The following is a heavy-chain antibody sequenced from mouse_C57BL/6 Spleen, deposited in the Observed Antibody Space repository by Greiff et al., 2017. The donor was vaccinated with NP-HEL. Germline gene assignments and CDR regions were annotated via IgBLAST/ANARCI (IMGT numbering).Heavy chain of an antibody. CDR2: IDPSDSET. D-gene: IGHD1-1*01. CDR1: GYTFTSYW. Sequence: VQLQQPGAELVRPGSSVKLSCKASGYTFTSYWMHWVKQRPIQGLEWIGNIDPSDSETHYNQKFKDKATLTVDKSSSTAYMQLSSLTSEDAAVYYCARSNYYGSRFYAMDYWGQGTSVTVSS. J-gene: IGHJ4*01. CDR3: ARSNYYGSRFYAMDY. V-gene: IGHV1-52*01.